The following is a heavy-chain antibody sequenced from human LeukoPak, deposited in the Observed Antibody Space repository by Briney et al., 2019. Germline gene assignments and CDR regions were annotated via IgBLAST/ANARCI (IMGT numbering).Heavy chain of an antibody. CDR3: AKDSGSDIVVVTAIPGAFDI. Sequence: PGGSLRLSCAASGFTFDDYAMHWVRQAPGKGLEWVSGISWNSGSIGYADSVKGRFTISRDNAKNSLYLQMNSLRAEDTALYYCAKDSGSDIVVVTAIPGAFDIWGQGTMVTVSS. J-gene: IGHJ3*02. V-gene: IGHV3-9*01. CDR1: GFTFDDYA. D-gene: IGHD2-21*02. CDR2: ISWNSGSI.